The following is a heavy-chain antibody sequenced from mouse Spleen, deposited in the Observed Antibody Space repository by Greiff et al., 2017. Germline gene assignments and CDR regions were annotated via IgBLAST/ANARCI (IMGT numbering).Heavy chain of an antibody. CDR2: IYPRSGNT. V-gene: IGHV1-81*01. CDR1: GYTFTSYG. Sequence: QVQLQQSGAELARPGASVKLSCKASGYTFTSYGISWVKQRTGQGLEWIGEIYPRSGNTYYNEKFKGKATLTAYKSSSTAYMELRNLTSEDSAVYFCARWGGNYAMDYWGQGTSVTVSS. J-gene: IGHJ4*01. CDR3: ARWGGNYAMDY. D-gene: IGHD1-1*02.